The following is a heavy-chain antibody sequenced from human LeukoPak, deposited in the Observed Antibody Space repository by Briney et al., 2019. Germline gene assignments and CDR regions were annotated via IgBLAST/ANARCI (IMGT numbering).Heavy chain of an antibody. D-gene: IGHD3-3*01. CDR2: INHSGST. CDR1: GGSFSGYY. J-gene: IGHJ4*02. V-gene: IGHV4-34*01. CDR3: ARGRYYDFWSGYSPLFDY. Sequence: KTSETLSLTCAVYGGSFSGYYWSWIRQPPGKGLEWIGEINHSGSTNYNPSLKSRVTISVDTSKNQFSLKLSSVTAADTAVYYCARGRYYDFWSGYSPLFDYWGQGTLVTVSS.